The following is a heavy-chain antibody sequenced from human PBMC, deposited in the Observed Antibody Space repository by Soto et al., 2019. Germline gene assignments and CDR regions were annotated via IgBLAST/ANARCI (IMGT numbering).Heavy chain of an antibody. D-gene: IGHD2-15*01. CDR3: ARQGGFCSGDNCYTDY. CDR2: IYPGDSDA. CDR1: GYRFTSSW. Sequence: GESLKISCQGSGYRFTSSWIAWVRQLPGRDLEWMGIIYPGDSDARYSPSFQGRITISADRSISTAFLQWGSLKASDTAMYYCARQGGFCSGDNCYTDYWGQGTLVTVSS. V-gene: IGHV5-51*01. J-gene: IGHJ4*02.